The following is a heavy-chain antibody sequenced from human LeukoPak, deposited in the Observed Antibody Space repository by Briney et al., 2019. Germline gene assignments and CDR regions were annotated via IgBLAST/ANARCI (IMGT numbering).Heavy chain of an antibody. J-gene: IGHJ4*02. CDR1: GFTFDDYA. V-gene: IGHV3-9*01. D-gene: IGHD3-22*01. CDR2: ISWNSGSI. CDR3: AKDSRGYPQYYFDY. Sequence: GRSLRLSCAASGFTFDDYAMHWVRHAPGKGLEWVSGISWNSGSIDYADSVKGRFTISRDNAKNSLYLQMNSLRAEDTALYYCAKDSRGYPQYYFDYWGQGTLVTVSS.